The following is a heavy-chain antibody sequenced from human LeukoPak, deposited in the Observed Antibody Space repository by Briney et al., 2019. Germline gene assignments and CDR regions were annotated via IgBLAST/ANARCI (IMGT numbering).Heavy chain of an antibody. D-gene: IGHD3-22*01. CDR1: GASFNSDDQY. J-gene: IGHJ4*02. V-gene: IGHV4-31*03. Sequence: SETLSLTCTVSGASFNSDDQYWNWIRQSAGKGLEWIGSIHPSGMLYNNPTLESRVTMSRDTSKNQFSLNLNSVTAADTAVYFCSRGLDSRKLGYWGQGILVTVSS. CDR3: SRGLDSRKLGY. CDR2: IHPSGML.